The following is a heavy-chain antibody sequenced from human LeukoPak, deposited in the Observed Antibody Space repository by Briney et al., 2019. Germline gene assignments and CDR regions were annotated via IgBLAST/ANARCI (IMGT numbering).Heavy chain of an antibody. J-gene: IGHJ4*02. Sequence: SETLSLTCTVSGGSISSYYWSWIRQPPGKGLEWIGEINHSGSTNYNPSLKSRITISVDTSKNQFSLKLSSVTAADTAVYYCARGASGYAFDYWGQGTLVTVSS. CDR2: INHSGST. CDR3: ARGASGYAFDY. V-gene: IGHV4-34*01. CDR1: GGSISSYY. D-gene: IGHD5-12*01.